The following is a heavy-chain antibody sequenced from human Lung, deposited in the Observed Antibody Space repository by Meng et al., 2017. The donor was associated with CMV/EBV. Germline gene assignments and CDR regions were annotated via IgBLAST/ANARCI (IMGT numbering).Heavy chain of an antibody. CDR3: ARSGPCNGGICYSGKFDS. V-gene: IGHV4-59*01. D-gene: IGHD2-15*01. CDR1: RASISTYY. CDR2: FYYGGST. Sequence: SETLSLXCTVSRASISTYYWSWIRQPPGKGLEWIGYFYYGGSTNYNPSLKSRVTILVDASKNQFSLKLSSVTAADTAIYYCARSGPCNGGICYSGKFDSWXQGTLVTVSS. J-gene: IGHJ5*01.